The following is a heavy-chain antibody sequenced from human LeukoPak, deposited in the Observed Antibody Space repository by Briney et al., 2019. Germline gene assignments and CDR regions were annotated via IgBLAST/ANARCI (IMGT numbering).Heavy chain of an antibody. J-gene: IGHJ1*01. D-gene: IGHD6-25*01. CDR2: IIPIFGTA. V-gene: IGHV1-69*13. CDR1: GGTFSSYA. CDR3: ASPRLLHAEYFQH. Sequence: GASVKVSCKASGGTFSSYAISWVRQAPGQGLEWMGGIIPIFGTANYAQKFQGRVTITADESTSTAYMELSSLRSEDTAVYYCASPRLLHAEYFQHWGQGTLVTVSS.